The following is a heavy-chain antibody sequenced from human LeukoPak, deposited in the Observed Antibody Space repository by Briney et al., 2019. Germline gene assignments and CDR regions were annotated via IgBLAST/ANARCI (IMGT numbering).Heavy chain of an antibody. CDR1: GGTFSSYA. D-gene: IGHD2-2*01. J-gene: IGHJ4*02. CDR2: IIPIFGTA. Sequence: SVTVSCKASGGTFSSYAISWVRQAPGQGLEWMGGIIPIFGTANYAQKFQGRVTITTDESTSTAYMELSSLRSEDTAVYYCARRYCSSTSCYADSGYEYFDYWGQGTLVTVSS. CDR3: ARRYCSSTSCYADSGYEYFDY. V-gene: IGHV1-69*05.